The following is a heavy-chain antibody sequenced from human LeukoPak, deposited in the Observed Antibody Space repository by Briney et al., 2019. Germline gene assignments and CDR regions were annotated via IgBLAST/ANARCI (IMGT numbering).Heavy chain of an antibody. CDR2: ISWNSGSI. V-gene: IGHV3-9*01. J-gene: IGHJ4*02. CDR1: GFTFDDYA. CDR3: AKDISSSGWTNYFDY. D-gene: IGHD6-19*01. Sequence: GGSLRLSCAASGFTFDDYAMHWVRQAPGKGLEWVSGISWNSGSIGYADSVKGRFTISRDNAKNSLYLQMNSLRAEDTALYYCAKDISSSGWTNYFDYWGQGTLVTVSS.